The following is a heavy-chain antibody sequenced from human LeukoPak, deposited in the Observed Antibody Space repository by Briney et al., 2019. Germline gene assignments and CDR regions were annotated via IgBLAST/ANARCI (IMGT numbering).Heavy chain of an antibody. D-gene: IGHD6-6*01. CDR1: GGSFSSYA. V-gene: IGHV1-69*13. Sequence: SVKVSCKASGGSFSSYAISWVRQAPGQGLEWMGGIIPIFGTANYAQKFQGRVTITADESTSTAYMELSRLRSEDTAVYYCARDGSSIAARRPFDYWGQGTLVTVSS. CDR3: ARDGSSIAARRPFDY. J-gene: IGHJ4*02. CDR2: IIPIFGTA.